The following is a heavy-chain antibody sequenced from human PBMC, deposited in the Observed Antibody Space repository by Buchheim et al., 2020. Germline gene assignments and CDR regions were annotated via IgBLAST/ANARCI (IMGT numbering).Heavy chain of an antibody. V-gene: IGHV4-61*01. J-gene: IGHJ4*02. D-gene: IGHD3-22*01. Sequence: QVQLQESGPGLVKPSETLSLTCTVSGGSVSSGSYYWSWIRQPPGKGLEWIRYIYYSGSTNYNPSLKSRVTISVDTSKNQFSLKLSSVTAADTAVYYCARGRSLYYDSSGYYYVFDYWGQGTL. CDR1: GGSVSSGSYY. CDR3: ARGRSLYYDSSGYYYVFDY. CDR2: IYYSGST.